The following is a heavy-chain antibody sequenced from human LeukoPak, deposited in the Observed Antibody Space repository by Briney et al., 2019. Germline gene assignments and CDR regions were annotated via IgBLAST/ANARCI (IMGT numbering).Heavy chain of an antibody. Sequence: GGSLRLSCAASGFTFSSYWMHWVRQAPGKGLVWVSCINTDGSSTSYADSVKGRFTISRDNAKNTLYLQMNSLRAEDTAVYYCAKGGYSGYDLLHYYYGMDVWGQGTTVTVSS. D-gene: IGHD5-12*01. V-gene: IGHV3-74*01. CDR3: AKGGYSGYDLLHYYYGMDV. CDR1: GFTFSSYW. CDR2: INTDGSST. J-gene: IGHJ6*02.